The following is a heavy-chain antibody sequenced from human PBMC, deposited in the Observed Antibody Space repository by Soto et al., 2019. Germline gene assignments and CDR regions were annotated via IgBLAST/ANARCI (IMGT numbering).Heavy chain of an antibody. Sequence: GGSLRLSCAASGFTFSSYWMSWVRQAPGKGLEWVANIKQDGSEKYYVDSVKGRFTISRDNAKNSLYLQMNSLRAEDTAVYYCARVAMDYDILTGYYWYGWFDPWGQGTLVTVSS. D-gene: IGHD3-9*01. J-gene: IGHJ5*02. V-gene: IGHV3-7*01. CDR1: GFTFSSYW. CDR2: IKQDGSEK. CDR3: ARVAMDYDILTGYYWYGWFDP.